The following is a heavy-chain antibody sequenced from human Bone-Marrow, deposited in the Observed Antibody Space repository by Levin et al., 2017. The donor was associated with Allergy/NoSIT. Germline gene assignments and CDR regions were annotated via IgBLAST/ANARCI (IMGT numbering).Heavy chain of an antibody. Sequence: SQTLSLTCAISGDSVSSNNAAWNWIRQSPSRGLEWLGRTYYRSRWLYEYAGSVKSRITINPDTSKNQISLHLNSVTPDDTAVYYCARMEGYTGYDPFDYWGQGSLVIVSS. CDR2: TYYRSRWLY. CDR1: GDSVSSNNAA. CDR3: ARMEGYTGYDPFDY. D-gene: IGHD5-12*01. V-gene: IGHV6-1*01. J-gene: IGHJ4*02.